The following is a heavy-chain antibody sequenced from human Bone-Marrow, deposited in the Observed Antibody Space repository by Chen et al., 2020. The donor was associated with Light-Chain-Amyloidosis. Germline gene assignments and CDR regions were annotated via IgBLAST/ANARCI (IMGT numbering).Heavy chain of an antibody. V-gene: IGHV3-7*03. CDR2: VRQDVSEK. Sequence: DVRLVESGGGLVQPGGSLRLSCAASGFTSSDSWMSWVRQSPGKGLEWVANVRQDVSEKDYAASVKGRFTISRDDAKNSVYLQMNNLRAEDTAVYYCARDRTLFGVAQYYFDYWGQGTRVTVSS. CDR3: ARDRTLFGVAQYYFDY. D-gene: IGHD3-3*01. J-gene: IGHJ4*02. CDR1: GFTSSDSW.